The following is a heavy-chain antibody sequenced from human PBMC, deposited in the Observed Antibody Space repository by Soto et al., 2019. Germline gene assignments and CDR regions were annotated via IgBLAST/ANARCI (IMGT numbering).Heavy chain of an antibody. V-gene: IGHV4-38-2*02. Sequence: PSETLSLTCGVSGFAISRGYYWSWVRQPPGKGLEWIGSIYPSVSSYHNPSLATRLRLSIDTSKNQFTLNLTSVTAADTALYFCAREKVGTTFFDNWGQGIQVTVS. J-gene: IGHJ4*02. CDR2: IYPSVSS. CDR3: AREKVGTTFFDN. CDR1: GFAISRGYY. D-gene: IGHD1-1*01.